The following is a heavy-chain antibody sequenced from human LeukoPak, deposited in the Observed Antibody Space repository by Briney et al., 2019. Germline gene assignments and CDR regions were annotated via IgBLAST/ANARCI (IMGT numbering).Heavy chain of an antibody. CDR1: GFTFSSFS. J-gene: IGHJ6*03. CDR3: ARLLATWDYYYMDV. D-gene: IGHD3-3*02. CDR2: ITGSSSTI. Sequence: GGSLRLSCAASGFTFSSFSMNWVRQAPGKGLEWVSFITGSSSTIYYADSVKGRFTISRDNGKNSVYLQMNSLRDEDTGVYFCARLLATWDYYYMDVWGKGTTVTVSS. V-gene: IGHV3-48*02.